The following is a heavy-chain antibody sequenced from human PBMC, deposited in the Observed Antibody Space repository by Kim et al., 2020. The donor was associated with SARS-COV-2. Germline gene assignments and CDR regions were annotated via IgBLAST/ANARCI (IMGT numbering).Heavy chain of an antibody. D-gene: IGHD3-10*01. CDR2: ISAYNGNT. J-gene: IGHJ5*02. CDR3: ARSVGRFGETNNWFDP. Sequence: ASVKVSCKASGYTFTSYGISWVRQAPGQGLEWMGWISAYNGNTNYAQKLQGRVTMTTDTSTSTAYMELRSLRSDDTAVYYCARSVGRFGETNNWFDPWGQGTLVTVSS. V-gene: IGHV1-18*01. CDR1: GYTFTSYG.